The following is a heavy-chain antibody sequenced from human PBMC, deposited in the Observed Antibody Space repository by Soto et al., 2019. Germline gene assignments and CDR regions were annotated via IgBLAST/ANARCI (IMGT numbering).Heavy chain of an antibody. V-gene: IGHV4-31*03. D-gene: IGHD1-1*01. CDR3: ARWPKLKPRFDY. CDR2: IYYSGST. Sequence: SETLSLTCTVSGGSISSGGYYWSWIRQHPGKGLEWIGYIYYSGSTYYNPSLKSRVTISVDTSKNQFSLKLSSVTAADTAVYYGARWPKLKPRFDYGGQETLVTFS. CDR1: GGSISSGGYY. J-gene: IGHJ4*02.